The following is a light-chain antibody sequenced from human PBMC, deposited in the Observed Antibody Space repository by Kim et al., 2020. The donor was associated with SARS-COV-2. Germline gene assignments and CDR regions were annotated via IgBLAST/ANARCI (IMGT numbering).Light chain of an antibody. CDR3: QRYSSAPFT. Sequence: ASVGDIVTLTCRASQGISNYLAWYQQKPGKVPKLLIYAASTLQSGVPSRFSGSGSGTDFTLTISSLQPEDVATYYCQRYSSAPFTFGPRTKVDIK. CDR2: AAS. CDR1: QGISNY. J-gene: IGKJ3*01. V-gene: IGKV1-27*01.